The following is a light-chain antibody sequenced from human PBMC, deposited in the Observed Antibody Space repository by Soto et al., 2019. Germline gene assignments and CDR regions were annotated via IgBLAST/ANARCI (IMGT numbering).Light chain of an antibody. CDR3: AAWDDNLSVV. CDR2: NTY. CDR1: SSNLGSNS. V-gene: IGLV1-44*01. J-gene: IGLJ2*01. Sequence: QSVLTQPPSASGTPGQRVIISCSGSSSNLGSNSGNWYQQLPGTAPKLLIYNTYQRPLGVPDRFSGSKSGTSASLAISGLQSEDEGDYFCAAWDDNLSVVFGGGTKVTVL.